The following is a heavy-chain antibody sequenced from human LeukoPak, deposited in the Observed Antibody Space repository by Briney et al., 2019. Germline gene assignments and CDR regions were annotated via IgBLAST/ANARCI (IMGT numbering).Heavy chain of an antibody. V-gene: IGHV3-21*01. CDR1: GFTFNSYS. CDR2: ISSSSSYI. D-gene: IGHD3-3*01. J-gene: IGHJ6*03. CDR3: ARVGGGINSYYYHCYMDV. Sequence: GGSLRLSCAASGFTFNSYSMNWVRQAPGKGLEWVSSISSSSSYIYYADSVKGRFTISRDNAENSLYLQMNSLRAEDTAVYYCARVGGGINSYYYHCYMDVWGKGTTVTVSS.